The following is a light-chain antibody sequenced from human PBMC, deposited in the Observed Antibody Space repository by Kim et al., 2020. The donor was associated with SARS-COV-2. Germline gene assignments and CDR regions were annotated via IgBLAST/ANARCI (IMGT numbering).Light chain of an antibody. Sequence: DIQMTQSPSAMSASVGDTVTISCRASQDINQNLVWFQQKPGQVPKRLIYAASRPQSGVPSRFSGSGSGTEFTLTITSLQPEDFATYYWLQHRSYPRTFGQGTKLEIK. CDR3: LQHRSYPRT. CDR1: QDINQN. V-gene: IGKV1-17*03. J-gene: IGKJ2*01. CDR2: AAS.